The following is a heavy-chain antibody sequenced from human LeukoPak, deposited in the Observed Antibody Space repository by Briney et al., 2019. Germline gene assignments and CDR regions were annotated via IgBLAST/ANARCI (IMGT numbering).Heavy chain of an antibody. J-gene: IGHJ4*02. D-gene: IGHD2-15*01. CDR1: GFSLSTSGMC. Sequence: RMSGATLVNPTQTLTLTCTFSGFSLSTSGMCVGWIRQPPGKALEWLARIDWDDDQYYRTSLKTRLTISKDTSKRQVVLTRTNMDPLDTATYYCARIRYCSGGSCFKTFDYWGQGTLLSVSS. V-gene: IGHV2-70*11. CDR3: ARIRYCSGGSCFKTFDY. CDR2: IDWDDDQ.